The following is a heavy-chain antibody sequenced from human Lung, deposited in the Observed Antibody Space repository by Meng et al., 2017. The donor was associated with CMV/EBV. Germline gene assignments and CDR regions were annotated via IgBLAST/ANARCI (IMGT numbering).Heavy chain of an antibody. CDR3: ASWNDIDDYMYSFDY. CDR2: ISGTSDYT. CDR1: GLSFNRHS. D-gene: IGHD1-1*01. J-gene: IGHJ4*02. V-gene: IGHV3-21*06. Sequence: GGSLRLXCAGSGLSFNRHSLNWVRQTPGKGLEWVSRISGTSDYTWYADSVKGRFTISRDNARSSLYLQMNSLRPEDTAVYYCASWNDIDDYMYSFDYWGQGVLVTVS.